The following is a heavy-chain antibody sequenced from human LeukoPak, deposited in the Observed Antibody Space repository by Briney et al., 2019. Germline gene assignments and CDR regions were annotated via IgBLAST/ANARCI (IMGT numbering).Heavy chain of an antibody. J-gene: IGHJ4*02. D-gene: IGHD1-14*01. CDR1: GGSISNYY. V-gene: IGHV4-59*01. Sequence: SETLSLTCSLSGGSISNYYWSWIRQPPGKGLEWIGYIYYSGSTNYNPSLKRRVTISVDTSKNQFSLKLSSVTAADTAVYYCARARRHPLDYWGQGTLVTVCS. CDR3: ARARRHPLDY. CDR2: IYYSGST.